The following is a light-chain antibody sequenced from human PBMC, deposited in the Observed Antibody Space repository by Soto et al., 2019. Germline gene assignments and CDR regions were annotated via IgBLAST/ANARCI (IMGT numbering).Light chain of an antibody. J-gene: IGKJ5*01. V-gene: IGKV3-20*01. CDR2: GAS. Sequence: NVLTPSPGPLSLSPGERVPLSCRASQSVTTTLAWYQHKPGQAPTLLMSGASNRASGVPVRFSGSGSGTDFTLTITRLEPEDFALYYCQQYGGSPSTFGLGTRLEIK. CDR3: QQYGGSPST. CDR1: QSVTTT.